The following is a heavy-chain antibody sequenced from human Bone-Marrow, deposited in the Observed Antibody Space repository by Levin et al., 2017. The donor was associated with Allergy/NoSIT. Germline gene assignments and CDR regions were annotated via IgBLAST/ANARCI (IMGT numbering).Heavy chain of an antibody. Sequence: SQTLSLTCTVSGDSVISGHYYWSWIRQHPGKGLEWIGHIYYSGSAYYNPSLESRLSISVDTSRNQFSLNLSTVTAADTAVYYCARVRNAGGRGWFDSWGQGTLVTVSS. D-gene: IGHD2-8*02. CDR2: IYYSGSA. CDR1: GDSVISGHYY. J-gene: IGHJ5*01. CDR3: ARVRNAGGRGWFDS. V-gene: IGHV4-31*03.